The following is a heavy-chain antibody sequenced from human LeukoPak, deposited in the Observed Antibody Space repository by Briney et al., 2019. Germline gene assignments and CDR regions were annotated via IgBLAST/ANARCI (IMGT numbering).Heavy chain of an antibody. CDR2: INPNTGNP. Sequence: ASVKVSCKASGYSFTTYAMNWLRQAPGQGLEWMGWINPNTGNPTYAPGFTGRFVFSLDTSVSTAYLQISGLKADDTAVYYCARAYQPLGGLSLPDYWGQGTLVSVSS. CDR3: ARAYQPLGGLSLPDY. J-gene: IGHJ4*02. CDR1: GYSFTTYA. D-gene: IGHD3-16*02. V-gene: IGHV7-4-1*02.